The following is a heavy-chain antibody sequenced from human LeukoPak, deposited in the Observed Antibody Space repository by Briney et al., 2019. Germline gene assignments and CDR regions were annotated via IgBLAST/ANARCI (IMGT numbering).Heavy chain of an antibody. V-gene: IGHV3-23*01. CDR2: ISDSGGSA. CDR1: GFTFNTYA. Sequence: GGSLRLSCAASGFTFNTYAMSWVRQAPGKGLEWVSAISDSGGSAYYADSVKGRFTISRDNSKNTLYLQMNSLRAEDTAVYYSARDYRGTFDYWGQGTLVTVSS. J-gene: IGHJ4*02. CDR3: ARDYRGTFDY. D-gene: IGHD1-7*01.